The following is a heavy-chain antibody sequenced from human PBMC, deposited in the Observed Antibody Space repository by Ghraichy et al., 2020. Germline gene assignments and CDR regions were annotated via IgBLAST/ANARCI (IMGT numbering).Heavy chain of an antibody. CDR3: ARGWLQTSFDF. J-gene: IGHJ4*02. D-gene: IGHD5-24*01. Sequence: SQTLSLTCAISGYSVSINYFGWIWITQSPSIVLDWLVITYYSSKWYSYYAVSVKSRITINPDTSTNQFSLQLNSVTPEDTAVYYCARGWLQTSFDFWGQGTLVTVS. CDR2: TYYSSKWYS. V-gene: IGHV6-1*01. CDR1: GYSVSINYFG.